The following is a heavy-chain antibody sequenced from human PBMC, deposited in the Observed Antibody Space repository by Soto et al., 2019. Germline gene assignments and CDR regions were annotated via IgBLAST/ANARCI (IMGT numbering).Heavy chain of an antibody. J-gene: IGHJ5*02. CDR3: ARVAPRPKYSSSSSGNWFDP. D-gene: IGHD6-6*01. Sequence: XETLSLTCTVSGCCISSYYWSWIRKPPGRGLEWIGYIYYSGSTNYNPSLKSRVTISVDTSKNQFSLKLSSVTAADTAVYYCARVAPRPKYSSSSSGNWFDPWGQGTLVTVSS. V-gene: IGHV4-59*01. CDR2: IYYSGST. CDR1: GCCISSYY.